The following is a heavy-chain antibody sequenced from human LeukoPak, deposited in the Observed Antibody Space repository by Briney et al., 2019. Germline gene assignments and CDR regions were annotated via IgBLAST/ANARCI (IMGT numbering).Heavy chain of an antibody. D-gene: IGHD2-2*01. J-gene: IGHJ4*02. CDR3: ARVPQLLSVGDY. V-gene: IGHV1-46*01. CDR1: GYTFTSCY. Sequence: EASVKVSRKASGYTFTSCYMHWVRQAPGQGLEWMGIINPSGGSTSYAQKFQGRVTMTRDTSTSTVYMELSSLRSEDTAVYYCARVPQLLSVGDYWGQGTLVTVSS. CDR2: INPSGGST.